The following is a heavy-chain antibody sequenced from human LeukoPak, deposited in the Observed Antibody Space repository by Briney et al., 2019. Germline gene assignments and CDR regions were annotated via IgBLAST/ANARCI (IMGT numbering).Heavy chain of an antibody. V-gene: IGHV4-4*07. CDR2: IHTSGSP. J-gene: IGHJ4*02. Sequence: SETLSLTCNVSGASISGHYWSWIRHPAGKSLEWIGRIHTSGSPFYNPSLSSRVTMSVDTSKGQFSLTMNSLTAADTAIYYCARQRLDGDILGFDWWGQGTLVTVSS. CDR1: GASISGHY. CDR3: ARQRLDGDILGFDW. D-gene: IGHD2-21*01.